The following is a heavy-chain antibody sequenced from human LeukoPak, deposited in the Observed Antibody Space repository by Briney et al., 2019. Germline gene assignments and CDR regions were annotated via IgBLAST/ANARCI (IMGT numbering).Heavy chain of an antibody. D-gene: IGHD1-7*01. J-gene: IGHJ4*02. V-gene: IGHV4-34*01. CDR3: ARITGTTKVDY. CDR1: GGSFSGYY. Sequence: SETLSLTCAVYGGSFSGYYWSWIRQPPGKGLEWIGEINHSGSTNYNPFLKSRVTISVDTSKNQFSLKLSSVTAADTAVYYCARITGTTKVDYWGQGTLVTASS. CDR2: INHSGST.